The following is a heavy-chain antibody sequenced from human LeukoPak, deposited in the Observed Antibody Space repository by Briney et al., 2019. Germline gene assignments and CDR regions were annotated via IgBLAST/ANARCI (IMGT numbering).Heavy chain of an antibody. D-gene: IGHD3-22*01. V-gene: IGHV3-30*14. J-gene: IGHJ4*02. CDR1: AFTFGTYA. CDR3: ARDDGSYYYDSSGQYHALADY. CDR2: ISYDGSNK. Sequence: QPGRSLRLSCAASAFTFGTYAMHWVRQAPGKGLEWVAVISYDGSNKYYADSVKGRFTISRDSSKNTLYLQMNSLRAEDTAVYYCARDDGSYYYDSSGQYHALADYWGQGTLVTVSS.